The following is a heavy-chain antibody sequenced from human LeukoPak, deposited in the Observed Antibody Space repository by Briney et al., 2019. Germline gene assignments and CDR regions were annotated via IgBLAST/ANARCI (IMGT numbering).Heavy chain of an antibody. V-gene: IGHV4-30-2*01. CDR2: IYHSGST. CDR1: GGSISSGGYY. D-gene: IGHD6-25*01. Sequence: SETLSLTCTVSGGSISSGGYYWSWIRQPPGKGLEWIGYIYHSGSTYYNPSLKSRVTISVDRSKNQFSLKLSSVTAADTAVYYCARDRYSGVSFDYWGQGTLVTVSS. J-gene: IGHJ4*02. CDR3: ARDRYSGVSFDY.